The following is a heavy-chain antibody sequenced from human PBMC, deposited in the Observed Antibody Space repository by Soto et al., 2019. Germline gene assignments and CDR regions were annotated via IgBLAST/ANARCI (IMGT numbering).Heavy chain of an antibody. CDR2: ISPHNGNT. V-gene: IGHV1-18*04. J-gene: IGHJ6*02. Sequence: QLQLVQSGAEVKKPGASVKVSCKASGYTFTNYGVTWVRQAPGQGLECMGWISPHNGNTNYPQKFQGRVTMTTDTSTSTAYLELRSLRSDDTAVYYCARGSFGYYSYCGLDVWGRGTTVTVSS. CDR3: ARGSFGYYSYCGLDV. CDR1: GYTFTNYG. D-gene: IGHD5-18*01.